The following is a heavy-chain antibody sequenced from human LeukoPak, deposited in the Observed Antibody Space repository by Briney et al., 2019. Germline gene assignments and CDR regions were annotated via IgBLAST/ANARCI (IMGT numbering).Heavy chain of an antibody. CDR1: GGSISSQY. Sequence: SETLSLTCTVSGGSISSQYWSWIRQPPGKGLEWIAGYIYYSGSTNYNPSLKSRVTISVDSSKNQFSLKLSSVTAADTAVYYCARDKGGWAQYGMDVWGQGTTVTVSS. CDR2: IYYSGST. CDR3: ARDKGGWAQYGMDV. J-gene: IGHJ6*02. V-gene: IGHV4-59*11. D-gene: IGHD2-15*01.